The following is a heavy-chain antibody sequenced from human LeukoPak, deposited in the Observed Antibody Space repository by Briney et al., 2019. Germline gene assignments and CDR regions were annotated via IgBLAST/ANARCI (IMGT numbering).Heavy chain of an antibody. CDR2: IKSDGSST. V-gene: IGHV3-74*01. D-gene: IGHD2/OR15-2a*01. CDR1: GFTFSTSW. CDR3: ARGGSPFC. Sequence: PGGSLRLSCEASGFTFSTSWMHWVRQAPGKGLVWVSRIKSDGSSTNYADSVKGRVTIFRDNAKNMLYLQMTSLRAEDTAVYYCARGGSPFCWGQGTLVTVSS. J-gene: IGHJ4*02.